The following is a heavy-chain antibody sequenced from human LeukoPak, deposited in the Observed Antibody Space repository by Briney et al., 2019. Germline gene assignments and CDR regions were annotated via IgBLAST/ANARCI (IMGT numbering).Heavy chain of an antibody. CDR3: ARVPIRRITMIVGYMDV. CDR1: GGSISSSSYY. D-gene: IGHD3-22*01. Sequence: SETLSLTCTVSGGSISSSSYYWGWIRQPPGKVLEWIGSIYYSGSTYYNPSLKSRVTISVDTSKNQFSLKLSSVTAADTAVYYCARVPIRRITMIVGYMDVWGKGTTVTVSS. J-gene: IGHJ6*03. CDR2: IYYSGST. V-gene: IGHV4-39*07.